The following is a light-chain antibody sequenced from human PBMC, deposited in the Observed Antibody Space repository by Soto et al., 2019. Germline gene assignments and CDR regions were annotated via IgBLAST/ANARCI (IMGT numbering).Light chain of an antibody. J-gene: IGLJ3*02. CDR3: CSYAGSYTFVV. V-gene: IGLV2-23*03. CDR1: SSDVGSYNL. Sequence: QSALTQPASVSGSPGQSITISCTGTSSDVGSYNLVSWYQQHPGKAPKLMIYEGSKRPSGVSNPFSGSKSGNTASRTISGLQAEDEADYYCCSYAGSYTFVVFGGGTTLTVL. CDR2: EGS.